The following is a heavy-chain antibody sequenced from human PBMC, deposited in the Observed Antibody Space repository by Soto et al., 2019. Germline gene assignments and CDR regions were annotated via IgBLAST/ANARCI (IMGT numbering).Heavy chain of an antibody. J-gene: IGHJ3*02. D-gene: IGHD1-26*01. CDR2: ISNSSSYK. CDR1: GFTFSSYS. CDR3: ARRGSGSYGDDAFDI. Sequence: GGSLRLSCAASGFTFSSYSMNWVRQAPGKGLEWVSSISNSSSYKYYADSVKGRFTISRDNSKNTLYLQMNSLRAEDTAVYYCARRGSGSYGDDAFDIWGQGTMVTVSS. V-gene: IGHV3-21*01.